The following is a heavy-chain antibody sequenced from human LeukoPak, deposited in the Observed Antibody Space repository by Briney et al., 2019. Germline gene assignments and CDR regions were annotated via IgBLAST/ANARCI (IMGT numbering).Heavy chain of an antibody. CDR2: IYYWEST. J-gene: IGHJ4*02. CDR3: ARGVVVLAAFDN. D-gene: IGHD2-15*01. V-gene: IGHV4-31*11. CDR1: SHPISSCYY. Sequence: SQTQALMQVVSSHPISSCYYWSWIRQLPGTCLDWIGYIYYWESTFYSPALKSRVTISVDPTKNQFSLELSSVTAADTAVYYCARGVVVLAAFDNWGQGTLVTVSS.